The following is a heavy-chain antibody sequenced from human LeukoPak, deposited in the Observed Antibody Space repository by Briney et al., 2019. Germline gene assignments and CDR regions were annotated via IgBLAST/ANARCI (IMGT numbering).Heavy chain of an antibody. CDR2: MNPNSGKT. CDR3: ARATQSGYDPSHFDY. J-gene: IGHJ4*02. Sequence: ASVKVSCKASGYTFTSYDINWVRQATGQGLEWMGWMNPNSGKTGYAQKFQGRVTMTRDTSISTAYMELSRLRSDDTAVYYCARATQSGYDPSHFDYWGQGTLVTVSS. CDR1: GYTFTSYD. D-gene: IGHD5-12*01. V-gene: IGHV1-8*01.